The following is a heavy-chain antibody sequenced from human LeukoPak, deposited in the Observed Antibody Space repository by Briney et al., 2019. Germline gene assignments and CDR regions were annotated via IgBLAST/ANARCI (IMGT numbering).Heavy chain of an antibody. V-gene: IGHV3-33*01. D-gene: IGHD6-13*01. CDR2: IWYDGSNK. J-gene: IGHJ5*02. CDR3: ARDRIAAAGTLKNWFDP. Sequence: GGSLRLSCAASGFTFSSYGMHWVHQAPGKGLEWVVVIWYDGSNKYYADSVKGRFTISRDNSKNTLYLQMNSLRAEDTAVYYCARDRIAAAGTLKNWFDPWGQGTLVTVSS. CDR1: GFTFSSYG.